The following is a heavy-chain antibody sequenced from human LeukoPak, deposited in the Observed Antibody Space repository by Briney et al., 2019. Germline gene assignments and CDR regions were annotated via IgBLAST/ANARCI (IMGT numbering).Heavy chain of an antibody. CDR1: GFTFSSYW. J-gene: IGHJ4*02. CDR2: IKGDGSST. V-gene: IGHV3-74*01. CDR3: ARDHRGDRY. D-gene: IGHD4-17*01. Sequence: GGSLRLSCAASGFTFSSYWMHWVRQAPGKGLVWVSRIKGDGSSTSYADFVKGRLTISRDNAKNTLYLQMNSLRAEDTAVYYCARDHRGDRYWGQGTLVTVSS.